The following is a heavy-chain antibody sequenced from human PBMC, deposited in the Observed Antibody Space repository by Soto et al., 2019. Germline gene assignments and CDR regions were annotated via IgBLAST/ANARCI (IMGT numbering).Heavy chain of an antibody. J-gene: IGHJ5*02. CDR2: ISYDGSNK. V-gene: IGHV3-30-3*01. CDR3: ARRGTTGMDWFDP. Sequence: QVQLVESGGSVVQPGRSLRLSCAASGFTFSSYAMHWVREAPGKGLEWVAVISYDGSNKYYADSVKGRFTISRDNSKNTLYLQMNSLRAEDTAVYYCARRGTTGMDWFDPWGQGTLVTVSS. D-gene: IGHD1-7*01. CDR1: GFTFSSYA.